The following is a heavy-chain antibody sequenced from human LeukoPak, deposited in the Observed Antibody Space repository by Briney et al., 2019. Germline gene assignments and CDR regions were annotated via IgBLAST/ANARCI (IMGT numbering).Heavy chain of an antibody. V-gene: IGHV3-64D*06. Sequence: PGGSLRLSCSASGFTFSSYAMHWVRQAPGKGLEYVSAISSNGGNTYYADSVKGRFTISRDNSKNTLYLQVSSLRAEDTAVYYCGLFDVDIVALGGGQGTLVTVSS. CDR2: ISSNGGNT. D-gene: IGHD5-12*01. CDR1: GFTFSSYA. CDR3: GLFDVDIVALG. J-gene: IGHJ4*02.